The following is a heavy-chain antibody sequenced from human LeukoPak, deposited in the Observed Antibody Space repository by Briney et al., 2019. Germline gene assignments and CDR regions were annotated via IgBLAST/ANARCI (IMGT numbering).Heavy chain of an antibody. J-gene: IGHJ4*02. CDR3: ARDRYGGPDY. CDR1: GFTFSSYW. V-gene: IGHV3-74*01. CDR2: INGDGSST. Sequence: GGSLRLSCAASGFTFSSYWMHWVRQAPGKSPVWVSDINGDGSSTKYADSVKGRFTISRDNAKNTLYLQMNSLRGEDTAVYYCARDRYGGPDYWGQGTLVTVSS. D-gene: IGHD5-12*01.